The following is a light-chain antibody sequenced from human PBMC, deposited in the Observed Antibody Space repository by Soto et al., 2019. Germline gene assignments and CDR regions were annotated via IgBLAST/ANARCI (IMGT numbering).Light chain of an antibody. J-gene: IGKJ1*01. CDR1: QTISSG. V-gene: IGKV1-5*01. Sequence: EIPMTPSPFPLSATVRDRVTLTCRANQTISSGLAWYQQKPGKAPKVLIYDASTLESGVPSRFSGSGSGTEFTLTISSLQPDDFATYCCQQYKSYKTFGQGTKV. CDR3: QQYKSYKT. CDR2: DAS.